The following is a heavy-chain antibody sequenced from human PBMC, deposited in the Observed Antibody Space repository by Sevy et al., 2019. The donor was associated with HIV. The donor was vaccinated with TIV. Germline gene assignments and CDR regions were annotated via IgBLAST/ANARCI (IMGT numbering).Heavy chain of an antibody. V-gene: IGHV4-59*01. CDR1: GGSMSGYY. CDR3: ATCSPDYYYGMDV. Sequence: SETLSLTCTVSGGSMSGYYLTWIRQPPGKGLEWIGYFYYSRTTNYNPSLKSRVTISVDRSKNQFSLKLNSVTAADTVVYYCATCSPDYYYGMDVWGQGTTVTVSS. CDR2: FYYSRTT. D-gene: IGHD2-15*01. J-gene: IGHJ6*02.